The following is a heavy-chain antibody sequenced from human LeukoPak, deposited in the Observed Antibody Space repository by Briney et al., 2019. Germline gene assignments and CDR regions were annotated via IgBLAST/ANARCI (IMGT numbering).Heavy chain of an antibody. CDR3: ARDLGGWLLDY. CDR2: ISSSSSYI. Sequence: GGSLRLSCAASGFTFSSYSMNWVRQAPGKGLEWVSYISSSSSYIYYADSVKGRFTISRDNAKNSLYLQMNSLRAEDTAVYYCARDLGGWLLDYWGQGTLVTVSS. D-gene: IGHD3-22*01. CDR1: GFTFSSYS. V-gene: IGHV3-21*01. J-gene: IGHJ4*02.